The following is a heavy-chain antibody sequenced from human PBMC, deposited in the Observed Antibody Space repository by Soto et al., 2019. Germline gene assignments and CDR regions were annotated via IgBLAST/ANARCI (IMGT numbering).Heavy chain of an antibody. Sequence: QVQLVQSGAEVKKPGASVKVSCKASGYTFTSYDINWVRQATGQGLEWMGWMNPNSGNTGYAQKFQGRVTMTRNTSISTAYMERSSLRYEDTAVYYCARVPSLPKFSHGGWYGGWFDPRGQGTLVTVTS. CDR2: MNPNSGNT. V-gene: IGHV1-8*01. CDR3: ARVPSLPKFSHGGWYGGWFDP. CDR1: GYTFTSYD. D-gene: IGHD6-19*01. J-gene: IGHJ5*02.